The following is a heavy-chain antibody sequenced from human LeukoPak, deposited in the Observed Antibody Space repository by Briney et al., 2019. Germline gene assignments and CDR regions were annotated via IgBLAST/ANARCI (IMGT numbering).Heavy chain of an antibody. CDR2: ISGSGGST. J-gene: IGHJ4*02. V-gene: IGHV3-23*01. D-gene: IGHD1-26*01. CDR1: GFTFSSYA. CDR3: AKSGRRWELLRNYFDY. Sequence: GGSLRLSCAASGFTFSSYAMSWVRQAPGKGLEWVSAISGSGGSTYYADSVKGRFTISRDNSKNTLYLQMNSLRAEDTAVYYCAKSGRRWELLRNYFDYWGQGTLDTVSS.